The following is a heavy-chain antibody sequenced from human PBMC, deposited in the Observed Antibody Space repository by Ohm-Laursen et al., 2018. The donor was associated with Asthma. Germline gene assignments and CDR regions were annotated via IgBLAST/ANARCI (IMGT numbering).Heavy chain of an antibody. CDR2: ITSDGSWT. D-gene: IGHD3-9*01. J-gene: IGHJ4*02. CDR3: AKVGDYGILTGYPFDY. V-gene: IGHV3-30*18. CDR1: GFTFESYW. Sequence: SLRLSCAATGFTFESYWMNWVRQAPGKGLEWVSIITSDGSWTSYADSVKGRFTISRDNSKNTLYMQMNSLRAEDTAVYYCAKVGDYGILTGYPFDYWGQGTLVTVSS.